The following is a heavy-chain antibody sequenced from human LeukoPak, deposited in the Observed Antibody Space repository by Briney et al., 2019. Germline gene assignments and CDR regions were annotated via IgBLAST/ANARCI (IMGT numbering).Heavy chain of an antibody. CDR1: GFTFSSYA. D-gene: IGHD2-15*01. CDR2: ISYDGSNK. J-gene: IGHJ3*02. V-gene: IGHV3-30-3*01. CDR3: ATLGYWSGGSCYLGYDAFDI. Sequence: GGSLRLSCAASGFTFSSYAMHWVRQAPGKGLEWVAVISYDGSNKYYADSVKGRFTISRDNSKNTLYLQMNSLRAEDTAVYYCATLGYWSGGSCYLGYDAFDIWGQGTMVTVSS.